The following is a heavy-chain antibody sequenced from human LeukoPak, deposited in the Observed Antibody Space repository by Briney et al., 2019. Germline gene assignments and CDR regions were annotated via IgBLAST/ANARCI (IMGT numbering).Heavy chain of an antibody. J-gene: IGHJ4*02. Sequence: GGSLRLSCAASGFTFSDYYTSWIRQAPGEGLGWVSYISSSGSTIYYAGSVKGRFTISRDNAKNSLYLQMNSLRAEDTAVYYCARDQGSDDSSGLDYWGQGTLVTVSS. CDR3: ARDQGSDDSSGLDY. CDR1: GFTFSDYY. D-gene: IGHD3-22*01. V-gene: IGHV3-11*01. CDR2: ISSSGSTI.